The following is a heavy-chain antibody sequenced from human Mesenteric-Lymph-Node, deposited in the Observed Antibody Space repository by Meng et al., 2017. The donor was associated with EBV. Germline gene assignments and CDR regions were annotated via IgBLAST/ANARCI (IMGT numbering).Heavy chain of an antibody. J-gene: IGHJ4*02. CDR2: IYHSGST. Sequence: QQELQESGSGLVKPSQTLSLNCAVSGGSISSGGYSWSWIRQPPGKGLEWIGYIYHSGSTYYNPSLKSRVTISVDRSKNQFSLKLSSVTAADTAVYYCARVAGSNYGSGSYYFDYWGQGTLVTVSS. CDR3: ARVAGSNYGSGSYYFDY. CDR1: GGSISSGGYS. D-gene: IGHD3-10*01. V-gene: IGHV4-30-2*01.